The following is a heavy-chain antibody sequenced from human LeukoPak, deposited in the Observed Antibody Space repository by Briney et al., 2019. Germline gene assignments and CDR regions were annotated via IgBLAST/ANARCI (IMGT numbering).Heavy chain of an antibody. CDR1: GFTFSSYA. CDR2: ISGSGGST. V-gene: IGHV3-23*01. D-gene: IGHD1-14*01. J-gene: IGHJ4*02. CDR3: AKELLLQPDSR. Sequence: GGSLRLSCAASGFTFSSYAMHWIRQAPGKGLEWVSAISGSGGSTYYADSVKGRFTISRDNSKNTLYLQMNSLRAEDTAVYYCAKELLLQPDSRWGQGTLVTVSS.